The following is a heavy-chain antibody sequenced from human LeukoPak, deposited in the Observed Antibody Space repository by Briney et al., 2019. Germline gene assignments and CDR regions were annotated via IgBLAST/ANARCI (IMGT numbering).Heavy chain of an antibody. J-gene: IGHJ4*02. CDR3: ARRMVRGTDSYYFDY. CDR2: IGSSTYI. D-gene: IGHD3-10*01. Sequence: GGSLRLSCAASGFTFSSYSMNWVRQAPGKGLEWVSSIGSSTYIHYADSVKGRFTISRDNSKNTLYLQMNSLRAEDTAVYYCARRMVRGTDSYYFDYWGQGTLVTVSS. CDR1: GFTFSSYS. V-gene: IGHV3-21*01.